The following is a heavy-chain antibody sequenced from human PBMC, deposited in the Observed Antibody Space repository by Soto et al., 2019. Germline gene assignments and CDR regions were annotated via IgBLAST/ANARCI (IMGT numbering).Heavy chain of an antibody. CDR2: IYYSGST. Sequence: QVQLQESGPGLVKPSETLSLTCTVSGGSISSYYWSWIRQPPGKGLEWIGYIYYSGSTNYNPPLKSRVTISVDTSKNQFSLKLSSVTAADTAVYYCARAETRITIFGVVPNALDVWGKGTTVTVSS. V-gene: IGHV4-59*01. CDR1: GGSISSYY. D-gene: IGHD3-3*01. CDR3: ARAETRITIFGVVPNALDV. J-gene: IGHJ6*04.